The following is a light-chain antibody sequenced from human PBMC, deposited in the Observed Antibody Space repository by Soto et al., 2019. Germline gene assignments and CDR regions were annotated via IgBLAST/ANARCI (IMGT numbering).Light chain of an antibody. J-gene: IGLJ2*01. Sequence: QSVLTQPPSASGTPGQRVTISCFGSNSNIGSNTVNWYQQFPGTAPRFLLYGNDQRPSGVPDRFSASQSDTSASLAISGLQSEDEADYYCAVWDDRLRSRVFGGGTKLTVL. CDR2: GND. V-gene: IGLV1-44*01. CDR1: NSNIGSNT. CDR3: AVWDDRLRSRV.